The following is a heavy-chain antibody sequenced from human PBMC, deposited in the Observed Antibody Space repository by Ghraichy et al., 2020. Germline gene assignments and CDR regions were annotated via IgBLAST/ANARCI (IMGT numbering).Heavy chain of an antibody. CDR1: GFTFSGSA. CDR3: TRHDPIWASDY. J-gene: IGHJ4*02. Sequence: GGSLRLSCAASGFTFSGSAMHWVRQASGKGLEWVGRIRSKANSYATAYAASVKGRFTISRDDSKNTAYLQMNSLKTEDTAVYYCTRHDPIWASDYWGQGTLVTVSS. CDR2: IRSKANSYAT. D-gene: IGHD2-21*01. V-gene: IGHV3-73*01.